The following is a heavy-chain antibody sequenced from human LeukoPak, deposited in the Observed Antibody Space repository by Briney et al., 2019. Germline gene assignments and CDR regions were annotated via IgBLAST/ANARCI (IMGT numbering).Heavy chain of an antibody. J-gene: IGHJ4*02. CDR3: ARGDRGYSYGYGDY. D-gene: IGHD5-18*01. Sequence: PSETLSLTCTVSGGSISSYYWSWIRQPPGKGLEWIGYIYYSGSTYYNPSLKSRVTISVDTSKNQFSLKLSSVTAADTAVYYCARGDRGYSYGYGDYWGQGTLVTVSS. V-gene: IGHV4-59*12. CDR2: IYYSGST. CDR1: GGSISSYY.